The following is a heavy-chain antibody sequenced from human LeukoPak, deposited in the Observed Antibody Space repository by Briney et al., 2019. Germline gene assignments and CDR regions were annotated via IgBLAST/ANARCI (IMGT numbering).Heavy chain of an antibody. D-gene: IGHD1-26*01. V-gene: IGHV3-23*01. CDR2: ISGSGGST. CDR1: GFTFSSYA. Sequence: PGGSLRLSCAASGFTFSSYAMSWVRQAPGKGLEWVSAISGSGGSTYYADSGKGRFTTSRDNSKNTLYLQMNSLRAEDTAVYYCAKGSIVGATSFDYWGQGTLVTVSS. J-gene: IGHJ4*02. CDR3: AKGSIVGATSFDY.